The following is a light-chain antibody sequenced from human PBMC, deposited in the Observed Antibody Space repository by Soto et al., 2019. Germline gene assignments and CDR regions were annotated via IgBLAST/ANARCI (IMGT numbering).Light chain of an antibody. CDR3: QQYGGSPPYN. J-gene: IGKJ2*01. CDR1: QSIGSN. V-gene: IGKV3-20*01. CDR2: GAS. Sequence: EVVLTQSPATLSLSPGERATLSCRASQSIGSNLIWYQQKPGQAPRLLIYGASTRATGVPARFWGSGSGTDFTLTISSLEPEDFAVYYCQQYGGSPPYNFGQGTKLEI.